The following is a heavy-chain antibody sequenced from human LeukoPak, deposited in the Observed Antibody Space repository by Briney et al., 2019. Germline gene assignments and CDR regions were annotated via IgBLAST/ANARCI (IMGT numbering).Heavy chain of an antibody. J-gene: IGHJ5*02. CDR3: ARAALDFWSGYYGSSFDP. D-gene: IGHD3-3*01. CDR2: IYHSGST. Sequence: SGTLSLTCAVSGGSIVSSDWWSWVRQPPGKGLEWIGEIYHSGSTYYNPSLKSRVTISVDRSKNQFSLKLSSVTAADTAVYYCARAALDFWSGYYGSSFDPWGQGTLVTVSP. V-gene: IGHV4-4*02. CDR1: GGSIVSSDW.